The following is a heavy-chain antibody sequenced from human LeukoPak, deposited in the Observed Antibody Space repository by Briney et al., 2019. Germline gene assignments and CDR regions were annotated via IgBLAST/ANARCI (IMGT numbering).Heavy chain of an antibody. CDR1: GGSISSSSYY. D-gene: IGHD2-2*01. V-gene: IGHV4-39*02. Sequence: ASETLSLTCTVSGGSISSSSYYWGWIRQPPGKGLEWIGSIYYSGSTYYSPSLKSRVTISVDTSKNQFSLKLSSVTAADTAVYYCARDRIRGYCSSTSCLANPWGQGTLVTVSS. CDR3: ARDRIRGYCSSTSCLANP. J-gene: IGHJ5*02. CDR2: IYYSGST.